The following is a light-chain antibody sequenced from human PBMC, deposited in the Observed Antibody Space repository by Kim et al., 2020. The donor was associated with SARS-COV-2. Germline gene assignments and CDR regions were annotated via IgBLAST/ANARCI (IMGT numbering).Light chain of an antibody. CDR1: QGTSSY. V-gene: IGKV1-9*01. CDR3: QQFNSYLRHT. Sequence: DIQLTQSPSFLSASVGDRVTITCRASQGTSSYLAWYQQKPVKAPKLVIYAASTLQSGVPSRFSGSGSGTEFTLTISSLQPEDSATYYCQQFNSYLRHTFGQGTKLEI. J-gene: IGKJ2*01. CDR2: AAS.